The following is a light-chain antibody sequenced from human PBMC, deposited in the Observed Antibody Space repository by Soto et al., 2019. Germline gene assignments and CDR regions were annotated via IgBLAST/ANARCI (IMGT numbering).Light chain of an antibody. CDR1: QSVLYSSNNKNY. CDR2: WAS. J-gene: IGKJ4*01. Sequence: DIVMTQSPDSLAVSLGERATINCKSSQSVLYSSNNKNYLASYQQKPGQPPKLLIYWASTREYGVPDRFSGSGSGTDFTLTISSLQAEDVAVYYCQQYYSTPRTFCGGTKVEIK. V-gene: IGKV4-1*01. CDR3: QQYYSTPRT.